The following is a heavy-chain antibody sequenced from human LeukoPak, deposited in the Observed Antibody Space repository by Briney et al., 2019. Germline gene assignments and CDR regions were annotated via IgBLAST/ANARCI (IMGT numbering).Heavy chain of an antibody. V-gene: IGHV1-69*05. CDR1: GGTFSSYA. CDR2: IITIFGTA. J-gene: IGHJ6*03. Sequence: SVKVSCKASGGTFSSYAISWVRQAPGQGLEWMGGIITIFGTANYEQKFQGRVTITTDESTSTAYMELSSLISEDTAVYYCASGTTVTTSYDYIMHVWGKGTTVTVSS. D-gene: IGHD4-17*01. CDR3: ASGTTVTTSYDYIMHV.